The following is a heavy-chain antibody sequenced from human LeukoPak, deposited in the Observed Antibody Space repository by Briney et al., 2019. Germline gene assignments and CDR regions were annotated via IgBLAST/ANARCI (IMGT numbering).Heavy chain of an antibody. Sequence: GGSLRLSCAASGFTFSSHAMSWVRQAPGNGLEWVSAISGSGGSTYYADSVKGRFTISRDNSKNTLYLQMNSLRAEDTAVYYCAKRPPYYDSSGYEDYWGQGTLVTVSS. J-gene: IGHJ4*02. V-gene: IGHV3-23*01. D-gene: IGHD3-22*01. CDR1: GFTFSSHA. CDR2: ISGSGGST. CDR3: AKRPPYYDSSGYEDY.